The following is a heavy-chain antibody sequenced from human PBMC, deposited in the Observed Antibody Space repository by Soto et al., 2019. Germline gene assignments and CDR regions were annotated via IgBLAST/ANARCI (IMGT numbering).Heavy chain of an antibody. Sequence: GGSLILSCAASGFTFSSYGMHWVRQAPGKGLEWVAVIWYDGSNKYYADSVKGRFTISRDNSKNTLYLQMNSLRAEDTAVYYCARDHGDYAFDIWGQGTMVTVSS. D-gene: IGHD4-17*01. CDR2: IWYDGSNK. CDR1: GFTFSSYG. V-gene: IGHV3-33*01. J-gene: IGHJ3*02. CDR3: ARDHGDYAFDI.